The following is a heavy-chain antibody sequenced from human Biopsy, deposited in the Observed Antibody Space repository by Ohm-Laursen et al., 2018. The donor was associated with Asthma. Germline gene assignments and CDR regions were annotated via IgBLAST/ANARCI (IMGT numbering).Heavy chain of an antibody. Sequence: SLRLSCSASGFTASRDHMFWVCQAPGKGLEWVSVIYSGGTSHTADSVRGRFTISRDYSKNTLYLQMHSLRAEDTAVYYCARGDSSNWSHYYFDYWGQGTLVTVSS. J-gene: IGHJ4*02. V-gene: IGHV3-53*01. CDR3: ARGDSSNWSHYYFDY. CDR2: IYSGGTS. CDR1: GFTASRDH. D-gene: IGHD3-22*01.